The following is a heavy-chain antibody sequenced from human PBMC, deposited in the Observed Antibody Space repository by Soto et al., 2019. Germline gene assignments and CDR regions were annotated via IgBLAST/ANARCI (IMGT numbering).Heavy chain of an antibody. D-gene: IGHD1-26*01. CDR2: VSHSGST. CDR3: AREEPASRHLDH. J-gene: IGHJ4*02. Sequence: QVQLQQWGAGLLKPSETLSLTCAVFGGSFSDYYWSWIRQTPEKGLEWIGEVSHSGSTTYNPSLKNRVTISIDTSKNQFSLTLTSVTAADTAMYFCAREEPASRHLDHWGQGNLVTVSS. V-gene: IGHV4-34*02. CDR1: GGSFSDYY.